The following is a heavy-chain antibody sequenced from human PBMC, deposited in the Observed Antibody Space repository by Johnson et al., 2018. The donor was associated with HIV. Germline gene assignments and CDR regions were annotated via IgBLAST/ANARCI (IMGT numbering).Heavy chain of an antibody. D-gene: IGHD4-11*01. CDR3: ARDLEYRNYEGPRAFDI. J-gene: IGHJ3*02. CDR1: GFTFSSYG. V-gene: IGHV3-33*01. CDR2: IWYDGTNK. Sequence: QVQLVESGGGVVQPGRSLRLSCAASGFTFSSYGMHWVRQAPGKGLEWVAVIWYDGTNKYYADSVKGRFSISRDNSKNTLYLQMNSLRAEDTALYYCARDLEYRNYEGPRAFDIWGQGTMVTVSS.